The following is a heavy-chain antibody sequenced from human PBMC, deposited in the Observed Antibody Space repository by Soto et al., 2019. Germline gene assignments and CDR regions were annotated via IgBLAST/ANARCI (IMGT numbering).Heavy chain of an antibody. CDR3: TNFDWFPLAAYYFDY. J-gene: IGHJ4*02. Sequence: GGSLRLSCAASGFTFSSYAMSWVRQAPGKGLEWVSAISGSGGSTYYADSVKGRFTISRDNSKNTLYLQMNSLRAEDTAVYYCTNFDWFPLAAYYFDYWGQGTLVTVSS. D-gene: IGHD3-9*01. V-gene: IGHV3-23*01. CDR2: ISGSGGST. CDR1: GFTFSSYA.